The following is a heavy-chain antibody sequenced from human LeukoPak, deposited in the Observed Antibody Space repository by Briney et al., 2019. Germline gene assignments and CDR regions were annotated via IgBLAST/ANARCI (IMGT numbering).Heavy chain of an antibody. V-gene: IGHV4-31*03. CDR3: ATADWESFYFDS. CDR1: GCSVSRGGYY. J-gene: IGHJ4*02. Sequence: SETLSLTCTVSGCSVSRGGYYWNWIRQHPGKGLEWIGFTSYSEGTYYNPSLMSRITISVDRPQNQFSLKMRDVTAADTAVYFCATADWESFYFDSWGQGALVAVSS. CDR2: TSYSEGT. D-gene: IGHD1-26*01.